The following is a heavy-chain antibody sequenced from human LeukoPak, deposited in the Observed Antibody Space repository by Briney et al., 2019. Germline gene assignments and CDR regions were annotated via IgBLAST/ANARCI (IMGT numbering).Heavy chain of an antibody. CDR2: VKGKADGAAA. D-gene: IGHD3-22*01. J-gene: IGHJ4*02. V-gene: IGHV3-15*01. CDR3: TTVGLSGYYDSRGYYYFDY. Sequence: GGSLRLSCTTSGFTFSNAWMSWVRQAPGKGLEWVGRVKGKADGAAADYAAPVKGRFTISRDDSKNTLYLQMNSLKTEDTAVYYCTTVGLSGYYDSRGYYYFDYWGQGTLVSVSS. CDR1: GFTFSNAW.